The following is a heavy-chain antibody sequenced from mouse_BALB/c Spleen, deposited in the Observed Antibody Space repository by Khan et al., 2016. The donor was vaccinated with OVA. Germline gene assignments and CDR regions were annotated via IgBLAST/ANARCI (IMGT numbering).Heavy chain of an antibody. CDR3: ASGGYWYFDV. V-gene: IGHV9-3-1*01. D-gene: IGHD1-1*02. Sequence: QIQLVQSGPELKKPGETVKISCKASGYTFTNYGMNWVKHAPGKGLKWMGWINTYTEEPTSADDFKGRFAFSLETSASTAYLQINNLKNEDTATYFCASGGYWYFDVWGAGTTVTVSS. CDR2: INTYTEEP. CDR1: GYTFTNYG. J-gene: IGHJ1*01.